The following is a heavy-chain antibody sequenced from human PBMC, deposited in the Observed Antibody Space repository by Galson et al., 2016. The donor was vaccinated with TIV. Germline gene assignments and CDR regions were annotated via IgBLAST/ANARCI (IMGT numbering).Heavy chain of an antibody. CDR1: GFTFYNYW. J-gene: IGHJ4*02. D-gene: IGHD5-18*01. CDR3: ARVKGDGEYSYGAFEF. Sequence: SLRLSCAASGFTFYNYWMSWVRQAPGKGLEWVANIEGDGGDKDYVDYVKGRFTISRDNAKNLLYLQMNSLRPEDTAVYYCARVKGDGEYSYGAFEFWGQGTQVTVSS. CDR2: IEGDGGDK. V-gene: IGHV3-7*01.